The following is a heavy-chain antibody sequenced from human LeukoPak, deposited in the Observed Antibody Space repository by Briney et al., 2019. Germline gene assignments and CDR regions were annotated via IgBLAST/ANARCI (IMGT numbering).Heavy chain of an antibody. Sequence: ASVKVSCKASGYTFTGYYMHWVRQAPGQGLEWMGRMSPNTGQTGYAQKFQGRVTITRDTSINTVYMELSSLRSDDTAVYYCARGFVDFWSGYYRRDWFDPWGQGTLVTVSS. CDR2: MSPNTGQT. J-gene: IGHJ5*02. CDR1: GYTFTGYY. CDR3: ARGFVDFWSGYYRRDWFDP. V-gene: IGHV1-8*03. D-gene: IGHD3-3*01.